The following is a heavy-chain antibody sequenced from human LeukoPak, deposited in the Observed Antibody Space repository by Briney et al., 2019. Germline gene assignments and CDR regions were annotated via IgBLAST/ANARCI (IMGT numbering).Heavy chain of an antibody. V-gene: IGHV3-23*01. J-gene: IGHJ4*02. CDR3: AKDISGYYRPFDY. Sequence: PGGSLRLSCAASGLTFSSYAMTWVRQAPGMGLEWVSAISGNGGGTYYADSVKGRFTISRDNSKNTLYLQMNSLRAEDTAVYYCAKDISGYYRPFDYWGQGTLVTVSS. CDR2: ISGNGGGT. D-gene: IGHD3-22*01. CDR1: GLTFSSYA.